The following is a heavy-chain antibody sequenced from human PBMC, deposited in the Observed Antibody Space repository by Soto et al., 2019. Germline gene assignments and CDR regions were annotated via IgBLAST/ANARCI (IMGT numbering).Heavy chain of an antibody. CDR1: GFTFSSYG. D-gene: IGHD3-22*01. CDR3: ARDKDSSGYYYFDY. J-gene: IGHJ4*02. Sequence: HPGGSLRLSCAASGFTFSSYGMHWVRQAPGKGLEWVAVIWYDGSNKYYADSVKGRFTISRDNSKNTLYLQMNSLRAEDTAVYYCARDKDSSGYYYFDYWGQGTLVTVSS. V-gene: IGHV3-30*19. CDR2: IWYDGSNK.